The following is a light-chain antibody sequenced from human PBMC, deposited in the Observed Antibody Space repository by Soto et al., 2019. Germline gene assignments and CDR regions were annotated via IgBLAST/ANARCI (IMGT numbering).Light chain of an antibody. J-gene: IGKJ4*01. CDR1: QGISND. CDR3: QQCSGLHPLT. V-gene: IGKV1-13*02. CDR2: DAS. Sequence: AIQLTQSPSSLSASVGDRIAITCRASQGISNDLAWYQQRPGKAPKLLIYDASTLESGVPPRFSGSGSGTDFTLTISSLQPEDFATLFCQQCSGLHPLTFGGGTKVQI.